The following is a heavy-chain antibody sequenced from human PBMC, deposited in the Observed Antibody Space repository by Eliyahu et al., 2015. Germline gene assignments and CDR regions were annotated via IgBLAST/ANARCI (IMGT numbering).Heavy chain of an antibody. J-gene: IGHJ3*01. CDR3: VRGGVATMFAFDL. V-gene: IGHV3-48*04. D-gene: IGHD3-16*01. Sequence: QLVESGGDLAQPGRYLRLSCFGSGFTFASYSMNWVRQRPGKRLEWLAQITRTGDAIYYADSVNGRFVISRDNLKKSLSLQMHNLRVEDTATYYCVRGGVATMFAFDLWGRGTVVNVSS. CDR1: GFTFASYS. CDR2: ITRTGDAI.